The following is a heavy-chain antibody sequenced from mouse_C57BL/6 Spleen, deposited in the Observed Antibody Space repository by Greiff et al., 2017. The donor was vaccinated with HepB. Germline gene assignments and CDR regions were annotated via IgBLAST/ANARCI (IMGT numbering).Heavy chain of an antibody. J-gene: IGHJ3*01. Sequence: QVQLQQSGAELVRPGASVTLSCKASGYTFTDYEMHWVKQTPVHGLEWIGAIDPETGGTAYNQKFKGKAILTADKSSSTAYMELRSLTSEDSAVYYCTGDYDGWFAYWGQGTLVTVSA. CDR1: GYTFTDYE. D-gene: IGHD2-4*01. V-gene: IGHV1-15*01. CDR2: IDPETGGT. CDR3: TGDYDGWFAY.